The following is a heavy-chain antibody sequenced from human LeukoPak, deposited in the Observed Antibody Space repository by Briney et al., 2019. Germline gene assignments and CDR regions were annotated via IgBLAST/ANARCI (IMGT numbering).Heavy chain of an antibody. CDR1: GFTFSSYS. CDR3: AELGITMIGGV. D-gene: IGHD3-10*02. J-gene: IGHJ6*04. V-gene: IGHV3-48*04. Sequence: GGSLRLSCAASGFTFSSYSIHWVRQAPGKGLEWVSYISSSGSTIYYADSVKGRFTISRDNAKNSLYLQMNSLRAEDTAVYYCAELGITMIGGVWGKGTTVTISS. CDR2: ISSSGSTI.